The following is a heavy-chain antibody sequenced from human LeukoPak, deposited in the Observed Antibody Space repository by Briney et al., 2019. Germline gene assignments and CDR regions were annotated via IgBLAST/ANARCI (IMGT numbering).Heavy chain of an antibody. Sequence: SVTVSCKASGGTFISYAISWVRQAPGQGLEWMGRIIPILGIANYAQKFQGRVTITADKSTSTAYMELSSLRSEDTAVYYCARGTYYYDSSGYYGLDAFDIWGQGTMVTVSS. J-gene: IGHJ3*02. D-gene: IGHD3-22*01. CDR1: GGTFISYA. V-gene: IGHV1-69*04. CDR2: IIPILGIA. CDR3: ARGTYYYDSSGYYGLDAFDI.